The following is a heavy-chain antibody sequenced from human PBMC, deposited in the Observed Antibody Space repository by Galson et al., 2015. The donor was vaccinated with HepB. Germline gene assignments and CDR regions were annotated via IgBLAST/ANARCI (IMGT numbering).Heavy chain of an antibody. J-gene: IGHJ6*02. CDR2: IDPSDSYT. Sequence: QSGAEVKKPGESLRISCKGSGYSFTSYWISWVRQMPGKGLEWMGRIDPSDSYTNYSPSFQGHVTISADKSISTAYLQWSSLKASDAAMYYCARGSLGYSYGLDYYYDGRDVWGPGTAVTVSS. CDR3: ARGSLGYSYGLDYYYDGRDV. CDR1: GYSFTSYW. V-gene: IGHV5-10-1*01. D-gene: IGHD5-18*01.